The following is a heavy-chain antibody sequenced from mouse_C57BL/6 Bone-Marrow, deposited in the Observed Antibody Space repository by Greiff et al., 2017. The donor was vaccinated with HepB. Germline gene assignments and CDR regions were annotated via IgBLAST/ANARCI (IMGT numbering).Heavy chain of an antibody. CDR2: IDPSASYT. Sequence: QVQLQQPGAELVMPGASVKLSCKASGYTFTSYWMHWVKQRPGQGLEWIGEIDPSASYTNYNQKFKGKSTLTVDKSSSTAYMQLSSLTSEDSAVYYCARPLYGSSYFDYWGQGTTLTVSS. J-gene: IGHJ2*01. CDR1: GYTFTSYW. D-gene: IGHD1-1*01. V-gene: IGHV1-69*01. CDR3: ARPLYGSSYFDY.